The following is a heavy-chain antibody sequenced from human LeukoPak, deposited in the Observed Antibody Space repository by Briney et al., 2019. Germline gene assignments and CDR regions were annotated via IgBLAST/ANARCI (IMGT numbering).Heavy chain of an antibody. CDR1: GFTFSSYA. J-gene: IGHJ4*02. Sequence: PGGSLRLSCEASGFTFSSYAMSWVRQAPGKGLEWVSSISAGGDAYYADSVKGRFTISRDNSKNTLYLQMNSLRAEDTAVYYCVRDDDRPDNGLDYWGQGTLVTVSS. V-gene: IGHV3-23*01. CDR3: VRDDDRPDNGLDY. CDR2: ISAGGDA. D-gene: IGHD3-22*01.